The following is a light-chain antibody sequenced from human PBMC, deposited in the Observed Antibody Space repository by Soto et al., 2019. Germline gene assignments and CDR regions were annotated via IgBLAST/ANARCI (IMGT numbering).Light chain of an antibody. CDR2: SNN. CDR1: SSNIGSNT. CDR3: GAWDDSLNGSVV. V-gene: IGLV1-44*01. Sequence: QSVLTQPPSASGTPGQRVTISCSGSSSNIGSNTVNWYQQLPGTAPKLVIYSNNQRPSGVPDRFSGSKSGTSASLAISGLQSEDEAEYYCGAWDDSLNGSVVFGGGTKLTVL. J-gene: IGLJ2*01.